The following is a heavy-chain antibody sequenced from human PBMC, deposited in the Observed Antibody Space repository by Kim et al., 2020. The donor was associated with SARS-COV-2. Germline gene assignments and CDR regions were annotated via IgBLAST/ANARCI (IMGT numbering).Heavy chain of an antibody. Sequence: ADSVKGRFTISRDNSKNSLYLQMNSLRTEDTALYYCAKDGIAARSGYFDYWGQGTLVTVSS. V-gene: IGHV3-43*01. CDR3: AKDGIAARSGYFDY. J-gene: IGHJ4*02. D-gene: IGHD6-6*01.